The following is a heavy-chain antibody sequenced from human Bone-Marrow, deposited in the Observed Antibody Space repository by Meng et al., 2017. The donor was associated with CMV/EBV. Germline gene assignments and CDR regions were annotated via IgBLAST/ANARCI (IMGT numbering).Heavy chain of an antibody. Sequence: ASVKVSCKASGYTFTGYYMHWVRQAPGQGLEWMGWINPNSGGTNYAQKFQGRVTMTRDPSISTAYMELSRLRSDDTAVYYCALTFYYEWRGYYSFDYWGQGTLVTVSS. V-gene: IGHV1-2*02. CDR2: INPNSGGT. CDR3: ALTFYYEWRGYYSFDY. J-gene: IGHJ4*02. D-gene: IGHD3-22*01. CDR1: GYTFTGYY.